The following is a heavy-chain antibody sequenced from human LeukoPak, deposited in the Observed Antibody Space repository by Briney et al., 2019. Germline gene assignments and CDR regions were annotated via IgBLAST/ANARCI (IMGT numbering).Heavy chain of an antibody. V-gene: IGHV4-39*01. J-gene: IGHJ4*02. CDR1: GGSISSSSYY. Sequence: SETLSLTCTVSGGSISSSSYYWGWIRQPPGKGLEWIGSIYYSGSTYYNPSLKSRVTISVDTSKNQFSLKLSSVTAADTAVYYWARRATEIRFFGGGIINYGGQETRATASS. CDR3: ARRATEIRFFGGGIINY. CDR2: IYYSGST. D-gene: IGHD3-3*01.